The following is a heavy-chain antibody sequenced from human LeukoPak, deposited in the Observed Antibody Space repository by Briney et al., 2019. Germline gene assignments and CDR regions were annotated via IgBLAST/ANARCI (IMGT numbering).Heavy chain of an antibody. CDR1: GASISSYW. Sequence: SETLSLTCTVPGASISSYWWSWIRQSPGKGLEWIGYIQYSGNTNYNPSHMSRLTMSLDTSKNQFSLKLTSVTSADTAVYYCARHFGTWGQGTLVTVSS. CDR3: ARHFGT. J-gene: IGHJ4*02. D-gene: IGHD3/OR15-3a*01. V-gene: IGHV4-59*01. CDR2: IQYSGNT.